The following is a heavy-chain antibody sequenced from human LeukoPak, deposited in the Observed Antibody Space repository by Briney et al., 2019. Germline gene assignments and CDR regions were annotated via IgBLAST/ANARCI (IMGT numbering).Heavy chain of an antibody. Sequence: PSETLSLTCTVSGGSISSGGYYWSWIRQHPGKGLEWIGYIYYSGSTYYNPSLKSRVTISVDTSKNQFSLKLSSVTAADTAVYYCARAVPRQEDAFDIWGQGTMVTVS. J-gene: IGHJ3*02. V-gene: IGHV4-31*03. CDR1: GGSISSGGYY. CDR3: ARAVPRQEDAFDI. CDR2: IYYSGST.